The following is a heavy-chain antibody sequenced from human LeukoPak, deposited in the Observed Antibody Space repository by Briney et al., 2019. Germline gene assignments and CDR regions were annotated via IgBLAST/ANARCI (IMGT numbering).Heavy chain of an antibody. CDR3: ARREIFFWYFDL. V-gene: IGHV4-38-2*02. D-gene: IGHD3-9*01. Sequence: SETLSLTCTVSAYSISSGYYWGWIRQPPGKGLEWIGSIYYSGSTNYNPSLKSRVTISVDTSKNQFSLKLSSVTAADTAVYYCARREIFFWYFDLWGRGTLVTVSS. J-gene: IGHJ2*01. CDR1: AYSISSGYY. CDR2: IYYSGST.